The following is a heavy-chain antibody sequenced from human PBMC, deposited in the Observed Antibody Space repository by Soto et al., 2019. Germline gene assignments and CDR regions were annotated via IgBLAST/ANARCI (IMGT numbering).Heavy chain of an antibody. V-gene: IGHV4-38-2*01. CDR3: ARALLRYPRQSGTRFDP. J-gene: IGHJ5*02. CDR1: GYSISSGYY. D-gene: IGHD3-9*01. Sequence: SETLSLTCAVSGYSISSGYYWGWIRQPPGKGLEWIGSIYHSGSTYYNPSLKSRVTISVDTSKNQFSLKLSSVTAADTAVYYCARALLRYPRQSGTRFDPWGQGTLVTVSS. CDR2: IYHSGST.